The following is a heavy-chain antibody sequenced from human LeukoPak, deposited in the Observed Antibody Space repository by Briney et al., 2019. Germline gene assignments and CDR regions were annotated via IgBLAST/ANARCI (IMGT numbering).Heavy chain of an antibody. J-gene: IGHJ3*02. CDR1: GGTFSSYA. Sequence: SVKVSCKASGGTFSSYAISWGRQAPGQGLEWMGVIIPIFGTANYAQKFQGRVRITTDESTSTAYLELSSLRSEATAVYYCRSLSHAFDIWGQGTTVTVSS. CDR2: IIPIFGTA. V-gene: IGHV1-69*05. D-gene: IGHD2/OR15-2a*01. CDR3: RSLSHAFDI.